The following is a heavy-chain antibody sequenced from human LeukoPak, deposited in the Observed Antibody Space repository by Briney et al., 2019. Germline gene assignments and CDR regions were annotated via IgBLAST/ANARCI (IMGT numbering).Heavy chain of an antibody. CDR2: INYSGNR. J-gene: IGHJ4*02. V-gene: IGHV4-39*01. D-gene: IGHD3-22*01. CDR1: GGSISGSHYY. Sequence: SETLSLTCTVSGGSISGSHYYWAWIRPPPGKGLEWIGMINYSGNRYYNPSLWSRVTISVDTSTNQFSLNLNSVTAADTAVYYCARGYDYWGQGTLVAVSS. CDR3: ARGYDY.